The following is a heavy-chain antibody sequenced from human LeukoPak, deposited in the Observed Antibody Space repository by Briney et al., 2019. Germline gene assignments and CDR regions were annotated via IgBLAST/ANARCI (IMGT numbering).Heavy chain of an antibody. V-gene: IGHV4-4*02. CDR2: IYHSGST. Sequence: PSGTLSLTCAVSGGSLSRSYWWTWAGQPPGKGLEWIGEIYHSGSTNYNPSLNSRVTISVDKSKNQLSLELSSMTAADTAVYYCARVITMVRERWFDPWGQGILVTVSS. CDR3: ARVITMVRERWFDP. J-gene: IGHJ5*02. CDR1: GGSLSRSYW. D-gene: IGHD3-10*01.